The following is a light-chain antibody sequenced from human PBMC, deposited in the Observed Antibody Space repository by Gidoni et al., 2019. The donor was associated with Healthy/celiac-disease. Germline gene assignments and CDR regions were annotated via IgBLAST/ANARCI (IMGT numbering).Light chain of an antibody. V-gene: IGLV2-14*03. J-gene: IGLJ2*01. CDR2: DVS. CDR3: SSYTSSSTLV. Sequence: QSALTQPASVSASPGQSITISCTGTRRDVGGYNYVSWYQQHPGKAPKLMIYDVSNRPSGVSNRFSGSKSGNTASLTISGLQAEDEADYYCSSYTSSSTLVFGGGTKLTVL. CDR1: RRDVGGYNY.